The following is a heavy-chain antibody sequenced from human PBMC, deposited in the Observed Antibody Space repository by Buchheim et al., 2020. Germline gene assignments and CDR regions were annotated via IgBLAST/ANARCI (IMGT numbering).Heavy chain of an antibody. D-gene: IGHD3-16*01. CDR1: GGSISASYY. Sequence: QLQLQESGPGLVKPSETLSLTCTVSGGSISASYYWGWIRQPPGKGLEWIGSIFHSGSTYYNPSLKSRVTISVDTSKSQFSLKLSSVTAAGTAMYYCARARITGWFDPWGQGTL. J-gene: IGHJ5*02. V-gene: IGHV4-39*07. CDR3: ARARITGWFDP. CDR2: IFHSGST.